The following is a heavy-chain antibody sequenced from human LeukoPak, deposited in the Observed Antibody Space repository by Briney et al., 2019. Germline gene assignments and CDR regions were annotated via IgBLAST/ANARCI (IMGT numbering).Heavy chain of an antibody. Sequence: GGSLRLSCAASGFSFSAYYMSWIRQAPGKGLEWVSHISSSSSTIYYTGSVKGRFTISRDNAKNSLYLQMNSLRVEDTAVYYCARSAAPGSPPYWGQGTLVTVSS. J-gene: IGHJ4*02. D-gene: IGHD6-13*01. V-gene: IGHV3-11*04. CDR2: ISSSSSTI. CDR1: GFSFSAYY. CDR3: ARSAAPGSPPY.